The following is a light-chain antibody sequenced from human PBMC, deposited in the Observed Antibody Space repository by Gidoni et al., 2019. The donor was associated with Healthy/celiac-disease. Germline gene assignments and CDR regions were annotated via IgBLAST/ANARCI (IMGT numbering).Light chain of an antibody. CDR1: QSVSSY. Sequence: DIVLTQSPASLSLSPGERATRSCRASQSVSSYLAWYQQKPGQAPRLLIYDASNRATGIPARFSGSGSGTDFTLTISSLEAEDFAVYYCQQRSNWPPITFGQGTRLEIK. CDR3: QQRSNWPPIT. J-gene: IGKJ5*01. CDR2: DAS. V-gene: IGKV3-11*01.